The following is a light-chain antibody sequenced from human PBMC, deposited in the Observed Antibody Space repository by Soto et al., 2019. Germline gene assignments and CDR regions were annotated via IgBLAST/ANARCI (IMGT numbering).Light chain of an antibody. CDR2: EGN. CDR3: CSYAGSSTYV. Sequence: QSALTQPASVSGSPGQSITISCTGTSSDVGIYNLVSWYQQHPGKAPKLMIYEGNKRPSGVSHRFSGSKSGYTASLTISGLQTEDEADYYCCSYAGSSTYVFGTGTKLTV. V-gene: IGLV2-23*01. CDR1: SSDVGIYNL. J-gene: IGLJ1*01.